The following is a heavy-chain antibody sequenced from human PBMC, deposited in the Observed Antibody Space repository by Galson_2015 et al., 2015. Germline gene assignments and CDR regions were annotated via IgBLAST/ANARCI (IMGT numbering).Heavy chain of an antibody. V-gene: IGHV3-30*03. CDR3: ARDRYYDSSGSIHWYFDL. CDR1: GFTLRNYG. Sequence: SLRLSCAASGFTLRNYGMYWVRQAPGKGLEWVAVISYDEKNIQYADSVKGRFTISRDQVKNTLFLQMNSLRAEDTAVYYCARDRYYDSSGSIHWYFDLWGRGTLVTVSA. CDR2: ISYDEKNI. D-gene: IGHD3-22*01. J-gene: IGHJ2*01.